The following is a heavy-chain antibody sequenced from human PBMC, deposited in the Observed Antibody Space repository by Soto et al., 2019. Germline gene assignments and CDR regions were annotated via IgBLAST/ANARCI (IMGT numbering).Heavy chain of an antibody. J-gene: IGHJ4*02. CDR1: GGSFSGYY. Sequence: SETLSLTCAVYGGSFSGYYWSWIRQPPGKGLEWIGEINHSGSTNYNPSLKSRVTISVDTSKNQFSLKLSSVTTADTAVYYCARGNRRYSSGWHAVGDFHFWCPGTLVT. CDR2: INHSGST. CDR3: ARGNRRYSSGWHAVGDFHF. D-gene: IGHD6-19*01. V-gene: IGHV4-34*01.